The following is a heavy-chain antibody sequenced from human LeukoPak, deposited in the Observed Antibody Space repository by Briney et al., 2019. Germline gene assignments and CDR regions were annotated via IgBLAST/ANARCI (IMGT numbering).Heavy chain of an antibody. J-gene: IGHJ5*02. D-gene: IGHD1-26*01. CDR1: GGSITSNNW. CDR2: IYHSGSA. CDR3: ARDGTVGAQDA. Sequence: SETLSLTCAVSGGSITSNNWWSWVRQPPGKGLEWIGEIYHSGSANYNPSLKSRVTMSVDKSKNQFSLKLNFVTAADTAVYYCARDGTVGAQDAWGQGTLVTVSS. V-gene: IGHV4-4*02.